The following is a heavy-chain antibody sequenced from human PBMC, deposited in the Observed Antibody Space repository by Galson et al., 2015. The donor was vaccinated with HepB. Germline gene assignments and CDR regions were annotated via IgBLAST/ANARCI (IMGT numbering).Heavy chain of an antibody. CDR3: ARESVLGDDAFDI. Sequence: SLRLSCAASGFTFSDYYMSWIRQAPGKGLEWVSYISSSGSTIYYADSVKGRFTISRDNAKNSLYLQMNSLRAEDTAVYYCARESVLGDDAFDIWGQGTMVTVSS. J-gene: IGHJ3*02. D-gene: IGHD2-8*02. CDR2: ISSSGSTI. CDR1: GFTFSDYY. V-gene: IGHV3-11*01.